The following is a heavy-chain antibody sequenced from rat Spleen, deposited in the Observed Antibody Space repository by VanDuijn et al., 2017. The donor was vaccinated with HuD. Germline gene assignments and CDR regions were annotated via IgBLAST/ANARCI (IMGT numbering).Heavy chain of an antibody. J-gene: IGHJ2*01. V-gene: IGHV5-7*01. D-gene: IGHD1-9*01. CDR2: ISYDGSST. CDR1: GFTFSDYN. Sequence: EVQLVESDGGLVQPGKSLNLSCAASGFTFSDYNMAWVRQAPKKGLEWVATISYDGSSTYYRDSVKGRFTISRDNTKNTLYLQMDNLRSEDTATYYCARRHYGYTDYFDYWGQGVMVTVSS. CDR3: ARRHYGYTDYFDY.